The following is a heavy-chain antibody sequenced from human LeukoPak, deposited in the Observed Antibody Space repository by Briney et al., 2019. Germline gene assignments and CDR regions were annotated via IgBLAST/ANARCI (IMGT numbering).Heavy chain of an antibody. V-gene: IGHV4-61*01. Sequence: SETPSLTCTVSGGSVSSGNYYWNWIRQPPGKGLEWIGYISYTGSTNYNPSLKSRVTVSVDTSKNQFSLKLSSVTAADTAVYYCARGPVAVAGRVFDIWGQGTMVTVSS. CDR3: ARGPVAVAGRVFDI. CDR2: ISYTGST. CDR1: GGSVSSGNYY. D-gene: IGHD6-19*01. J-gene: IGHJ3*02.